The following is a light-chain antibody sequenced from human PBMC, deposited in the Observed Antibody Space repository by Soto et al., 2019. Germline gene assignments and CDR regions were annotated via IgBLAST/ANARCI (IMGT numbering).Light chain of an antibody. CDR3: ASWDDSLRGVL. Sequence: QSVLTQPPSASGTPGQRVTISCSGGDSNIGSNPVYWYQQLPGTAPKLVIHTNNQRPSGVPDRFSGSKSGTSATLAISGLRSEDEADYYCASWDDSLRGVLFGGGTKVTVL. J-gene: IGLJ2*01. CDR2: TNN. V-gene: IGLV1-47*01. CDR1: DSNIGSNP.